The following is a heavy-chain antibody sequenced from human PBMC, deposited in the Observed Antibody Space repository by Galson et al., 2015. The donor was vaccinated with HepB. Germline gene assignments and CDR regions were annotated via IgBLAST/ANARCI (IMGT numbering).Heavy chain of an antibody. CDR1: GFTFSSYA. V-gene: IGHV3-64D*06. Sequence: SLRLSCAASGFTFSSYAMHWVRQAPGKGLEYVSAISSNGGSTYYADSVKGRFTISRDNSKNTLYLQMSSLRAEDTAVYYCVNGRGFDWLLSPSGFDYWGQGTLVTVSS. J-gene: IGHJ4*02. D-gene: IGHD3-9*01. CDR2: ISSNGGST. CDR3: VNGRGFDWLLSPSGFDY.